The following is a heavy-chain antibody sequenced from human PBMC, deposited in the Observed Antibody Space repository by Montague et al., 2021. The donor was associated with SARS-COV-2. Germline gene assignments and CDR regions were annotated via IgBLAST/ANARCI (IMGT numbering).Heavy chain of an antibody. Sequence: SETLSLTCRVPGAAVSRDFGSWIRQPPGKPLEWMGCFYYGNTPYNPSFQSRATISVDTSQNHFFLKLNSLTAADTAIYYCARGGGNDWHLDYWGQGTLVTVSS. D-gene: IGHD1-1*01. J-gene: IGHJ4*02. CDR3: ARGGGNDWHLDY. CDR1: GAAVSRDF. CDR2: FYYGNT. V-gene: IGHV4-59*02.